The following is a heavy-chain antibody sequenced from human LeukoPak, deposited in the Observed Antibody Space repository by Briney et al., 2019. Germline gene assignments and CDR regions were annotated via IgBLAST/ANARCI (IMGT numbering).Heavy chain of an antibody. D-gene: IGHD6-13*01. Sequence: SGPTLVKPTQPLTLTCNFSGFSLSTFGVGVGWIRQPPGKALEWLALIYWNDEKRYSPPLKSRLTTTKDTSKNQVVLTMTNMDPVDTATYYCAHSSLVAGGPDLGFWGQGILVTVSS. J-gene: IGHJ4*02. CDR3: AHSSLVAGGPDLGF. CDR2: IYWNDEK. V-gene: IGHV2-5*01. CDR1: GFSLSTFGVG.